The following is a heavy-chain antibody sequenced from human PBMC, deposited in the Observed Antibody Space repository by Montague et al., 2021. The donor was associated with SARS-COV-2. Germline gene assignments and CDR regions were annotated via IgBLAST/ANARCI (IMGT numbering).Heavy chain of an antibody. V-gene: IGHV3-21*01. Sequence: SLRLSCAASGFTFSSYSMNWVRQAPGKGLEWVSSISSSSSYIYYADSVKGRFTISRDNAKNSLYLQMNSLRAEDTAVYYCARAPDYGDAAGYWGQGTLVTVSS. CDR3: ARAPDYGDAAGY. CDR1: GFTFSSYS. D-gene: IGHD4-17*01. J-gene: IGHJ4*02. CDR2: ISSSSSYI.